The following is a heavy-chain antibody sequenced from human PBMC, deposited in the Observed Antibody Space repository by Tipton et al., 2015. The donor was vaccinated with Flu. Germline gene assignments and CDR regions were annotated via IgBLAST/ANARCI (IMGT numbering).Heavy chain of an antibody. Sequence: VVQSGAEVKKPGESLKISCKGSGYSFTSYWIGWVRQMPGKGLEWMGIIYPGDSDTKYSTSFQGQVTISADKSISTAYLQWSSLKASDTAMYYCARRGIAAAGTQDDAFDIWGQGTMVTVSS. CDR3: ARRGIAAAGTQDDAFDI. CDR2: IYPGDSDT. CDR1: GYSFTSYW. J-gene: IGHJ3*02. D-gene: IGHD6-13*01. V-gene: IGHV5-51*01.